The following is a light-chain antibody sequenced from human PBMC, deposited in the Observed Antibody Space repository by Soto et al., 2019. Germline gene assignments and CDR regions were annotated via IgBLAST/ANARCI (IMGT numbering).Light chain of an antibody. V-gene: IGLV1-40*01. CDR2: GSS. CDR1: SSNIGAGYD. J-gene: IGLJ1*01. CDR3: QSYDSSLSRYV. Sequence: QSVLTQPPSVSGAPGQRVTISCTGSSSNIGAGYDVYWYQQFPGTAPKLLIYGSSNRPSGVPDRFSGSKSGTSASLAITGLQADDEADYYCQSYDSSLSRYVFGTGTKVTVL.